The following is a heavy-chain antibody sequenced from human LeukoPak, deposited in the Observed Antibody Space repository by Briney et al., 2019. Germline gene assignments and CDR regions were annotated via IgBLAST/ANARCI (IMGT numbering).Heavy chain of an antibody. D-gene: IGHD1-20*01. V-gene: IGHV3-30*03. CDR1: GFTFSSYG. CDR2: ISYDGSNK. Sequence: GGSLRLSCAASGFTFSSYGMHWVRQAPGKGLEWVAVISYDGSNKYYADSVKGRFTISRDNSKNTLYLQMNSLRAEDTAVYYCARGRGGITGTMYFDYWGQGTLVTVSS. J-gene: IGHJ4*02. CDR3: ARGRGGITGTMYFDY.